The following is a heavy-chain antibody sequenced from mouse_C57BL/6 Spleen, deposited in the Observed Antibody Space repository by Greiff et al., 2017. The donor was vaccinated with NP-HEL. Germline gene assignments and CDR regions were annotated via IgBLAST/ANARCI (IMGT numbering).Heavy chain of an antibody. V-gene: IGHV1-80*01. D-gene: IGHD3-2*02. CDR3: AREAYHYYAMDY. CDR1: GYAFSSYW. Sequence: VQLKQSGAELVKPGASVKISCKASGYAFSSYWMNWVKQRPGKGLEWIGQIYPGDGDTNYNGKFKGKATLTADKSSSTAYMQLSSLTSEDSAVYFCAREAYHYYAMDYWGQGTSVTVSS. J-gene: IGHJ4*01. CDR2: IYPGDGDT.